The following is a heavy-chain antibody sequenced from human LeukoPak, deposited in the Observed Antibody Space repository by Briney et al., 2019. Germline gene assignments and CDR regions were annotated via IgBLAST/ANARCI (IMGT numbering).Heavy chain of an antibody. V-gene: IGHV3-9*01. D-gene: IGHD3-3*01. J-gene: IGHJ4*02. CDR2: ISWNSGSI. Sequence: GGSLRLSCAASGFTFSSYWMHWVRQAPGKGLEWVSGISWNSGSIGYADSVKGRFTISRDNAKNSLYLQMYSLRAEDTAVYYCARGGVWQAFWSGNSDYWGQGTLVTVSS. CDR1: GFTFSSYW. CDR3: ARGGVWQAFWSGNSDY.